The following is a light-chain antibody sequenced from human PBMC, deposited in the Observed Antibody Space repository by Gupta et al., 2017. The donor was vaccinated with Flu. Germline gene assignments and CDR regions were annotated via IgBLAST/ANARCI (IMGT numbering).Light chain of an antibody. CDR3: LLYYGGTQLV. CDR2: STI. J-gene: IGLJ3*02. Sequence: TVTLTCASSTGAVTSGYYPNWFQQKPGRAPRALIYSTINKYSWTPARFSGFLLGGKAALTLSGVQPEDEAEYYCLLYYGGTQLVFGGGTKLTVL. V-gene: IGLV7-43*01. CDR1: TGAVTSGYY.